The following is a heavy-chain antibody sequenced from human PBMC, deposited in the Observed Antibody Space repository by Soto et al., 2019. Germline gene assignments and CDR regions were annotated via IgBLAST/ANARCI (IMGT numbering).Heavy chain of an antibody. V-gene: IGHV1-3*01. CDR3: ATISRYGDHDFDY. CDR1: GYTFTSYA. CDR2: INAGNGNT. D-gene: IGHD4-17*01. J-gene: IGHJ4*02. Sequence: ASVKVSCKASGYTFTSYAMHWVRQAPGQRLEWMGWINAGNGNTIYAQKFQGRVTMTEDTSTDTAHMELSSLRSEDTAVYYCATISRYGDHDFDYWGQGTLVTVSS.